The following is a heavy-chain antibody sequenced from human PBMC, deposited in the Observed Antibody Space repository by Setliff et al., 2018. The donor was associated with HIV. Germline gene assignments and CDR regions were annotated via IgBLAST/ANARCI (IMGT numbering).Heavy chain of an antibody. D-gene: IGHD6-13*01. CDR1: GGTFSSYA. CDR3: ARSQDAKLGLDAFDI. V-gene: IGHV1-69*05. J-gene: IGHJ3*02. Sequence: SVKVSCKGSGGTFSSYAISWVRQAPGQGLEWMGGIIPIFGTANYAQKFQGRVTITTDESTSTAYMDLSSLRSEDTAVYYCARSQDAKLGLDAFDIWGQGTMVTVSS. CDR2: IIPIFGTA.